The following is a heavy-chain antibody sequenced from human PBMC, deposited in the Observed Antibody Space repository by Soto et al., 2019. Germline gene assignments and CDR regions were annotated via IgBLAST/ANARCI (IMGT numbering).Heavy chain of an antibody. J-gene: IGHJ4*02. CDR1: GFTFSSHA. V-gene: IGHV3-23*01. D-gene: IGHD6-13*01. CDR3: AKVSSSWYAGFFDL. Sequence: GGSLRLSCTASGFTFSSHAMTWFRQAPGKGLEWVSGLSDSGDSIYYADSVKGRFTIYRDNSMNTLYLQMNTLRVEDTAVYYCAKVSSSWYAGFFDLWGQGTLVTVSS. CDR2: LSDSGDSI.